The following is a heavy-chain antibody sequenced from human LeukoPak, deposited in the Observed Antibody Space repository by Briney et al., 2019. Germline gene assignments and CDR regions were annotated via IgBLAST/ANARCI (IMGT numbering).Heavy chain of an antibody. D-gene: IGHD3-16*02. CDR2: INHSGST. CDR3: ARGPLRGGSYRYTPRFAFDI. V-gene: IGHV4-34*01. Sequence: SETLSLTCAVYGGSFSGYYWSWIRQPPGKGLEWIREINHSGSTNYNPSLKSRVTISVDTSKNQFSLKLSSVTAADTAVYYCARGPLRGGSYRYTPRFAFDIWGQGTMVTVSS. CDR1: GGSFSGYY. J-gene: IGHJ3*02.